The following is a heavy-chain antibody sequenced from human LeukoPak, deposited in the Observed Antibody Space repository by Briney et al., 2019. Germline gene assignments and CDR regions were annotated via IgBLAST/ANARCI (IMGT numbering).Heavy chain of an antibody. CDR2: IRSKAYGGTT. V-gene: IGHV3-49*04. J-gene: IGHJ6*02. CDR3: TRVQSPNYYYYGMDV. Sequence: PGGSLRLSCTASGFTFGDYAMSWVRQAPGKGLEWVGFIRSKAYGGTTEYAASVKGRFTISRDDSKSIAYLQMNSLKTKDTAVYYCTRVQSPNYYYYGMDVWGQGTTVTVSS. CDR1: GFTFGDYA. D-gene: IGHD4-11*01.